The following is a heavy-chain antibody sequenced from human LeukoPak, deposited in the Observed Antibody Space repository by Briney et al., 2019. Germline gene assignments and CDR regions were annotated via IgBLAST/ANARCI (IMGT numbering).Heavy chain of an antibody. Sequence: ASVKVSCKASGYTFTSYGISWVRQAPGQGLEWMGWISAYNGNTNYAQKLQGRVTMTTDTSTSTAYMELRTLRSDDTAVYYCAREVQWGYYDSSGYYYLAYWGQGTLVTVSS. D-gene: IGHD3-22*01. CDR2: ISAYNGNT. V-gene: IGHV1-18*01. CDR1: GYTFTSYG. J-gene: IGHJ4*02. CDR3: AREVQWGYYDSSGYYYLAY.